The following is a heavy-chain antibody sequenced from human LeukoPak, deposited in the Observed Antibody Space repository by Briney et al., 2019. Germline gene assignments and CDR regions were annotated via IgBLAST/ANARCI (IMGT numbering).Heavy chain of an antibody. J-gene: IGHJ3*02. CDR2: IYTSAST. D-gene: IGHD3-22*01. Sequence: SETLSLTCTASGVSISSYYWSWIRQPAGKGLEWIGRIYTSASTNYNPSLKSRVTMSVDTSKNQFSLKLSSVTAADTAVYYCARDSPRDYYDSSGYYYYAFDIWGQGTMVTVSS. CDR3: ARDSPRDYYDSSGYYYYAFDI. CDR1: GVSISSYY. V-gene: IGHV4-4*07.